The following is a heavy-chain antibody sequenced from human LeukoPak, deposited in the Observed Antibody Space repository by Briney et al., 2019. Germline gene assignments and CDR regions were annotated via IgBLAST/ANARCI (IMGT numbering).Heavy chain of an antibody. CDR3: ARDREHIAVAGDAFDI. J-gene: IGHJ3*02. Sequence: GASVTVSFKASGYTFTVYYMHWVRQAPGQGREWMGWINPNSGGTNYAQKFQGRVTMTRDTSISTAYMELSRLRSDDTAVYYCARDREHIAVAGDAFDIWGQGTMVTVSS. D-gene: IGHD6-19*01. CDR1: GYTFTVYY. CDR2: INPNSGGT. V-gene: IGHV1-2*02.